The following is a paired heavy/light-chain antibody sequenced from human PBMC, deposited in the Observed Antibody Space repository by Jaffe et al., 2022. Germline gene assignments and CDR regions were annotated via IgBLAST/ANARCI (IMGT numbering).Light chain of an antibody. Sequence: QSVLTQPPSASGTPGQRVTISCSGSSSNIGSNYVYWYQQLPGTAPKLLIYRNNQRPLGVPERFSGSKSGTSASLAISGLRSEDEADYYCAAWDDSLSGVVFGGGTKLTVL. CDR1: SSNIGSNY. V-gene: IGLV1-47*01. CDR2: RNN. J-gene: IGLJ2*01. CDR3: AAWDDSLSGVV.
Heavy chain of an antibody. CDR3: AREMGYSGYDYEYAFEI. CDR1: GFTFSSYE. V-gene: IGHV3-48*03. CDR2: ISSSGSTI. D-gene: IGHD5-12*01. Sequence: EVQLVESGGGLVQPGGSLRLSCAASGFTFSSYEMNWVRQAPGKGLEWVSYISSSGSTIYYADSVKGRFTISRDNAKNSLYLQMNSLRAEDTAVYYCAREMGYSGYDYEYAFEIWGQGTMVTVSS. J-gene: IGHJ3*02.